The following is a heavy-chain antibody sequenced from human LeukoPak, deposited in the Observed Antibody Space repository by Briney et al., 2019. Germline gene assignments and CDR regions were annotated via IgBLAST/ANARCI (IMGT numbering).Heavy chain of an antibody. CDR3: ARPLNTVHDTFDV. CDR1: GGSVSSGGYY. V-gene: IGHV4-31*03. D-gene: IGHD4-11*01. Sequence: SQTLSLTCTVSGGSVSSGGYYWVWIRQRPGKGLEWIGYIYYTGSTSYNPSLKSRLTIAVDTSKNQFSLKLSSVTAADTAVYYCARPLNTVHDTFDVWGQGTMVTVSS. J-gene: IGHJ3*01. CDR2: IYYTGST.